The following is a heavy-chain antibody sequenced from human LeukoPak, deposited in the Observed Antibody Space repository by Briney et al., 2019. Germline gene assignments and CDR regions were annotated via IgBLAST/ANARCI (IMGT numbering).Heavy chain of an antibody. CDR1: GYTLTELS. V-gene: IGHV1-24*01. CDR2: FDPEDGET. D-gene: IGHD6-13*01. CDR3: ATAAAGSFWFDP. Sequence: ASVKVSCKVSGYTLTELSMHWVRQAPGKGLEWMGGFDPEDGETIYAQKFQGRVTMTEDTSTDIAYMELSSLRSEDTAVYYCATAAAGSFWFDPWGQGTLVTVSS. J-gene: IGHJ5*02.